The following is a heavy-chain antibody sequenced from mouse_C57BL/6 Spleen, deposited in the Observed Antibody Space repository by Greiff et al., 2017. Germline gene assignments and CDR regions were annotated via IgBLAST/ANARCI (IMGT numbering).Heavy chain of an antibody. Sequence: VQLQQPGAELVRPGSSVKLSCKASGYTFTSYWMHWVKQRPIQGLEWIGNIDPSESETHYNQKFKDKATLTVDKSSSTAYMQLSSLTSEDSAVYYCARDGNYYAMDYWGQGTSVTVSS. V-gene: IGHV1-52*01. J-gene: IGHJ4*01. CDR2: IDPSESET. CDR1: GYTFTSYW. D-gene: IGHD2-1*01. CDR3: ARDGNYYAMDY.